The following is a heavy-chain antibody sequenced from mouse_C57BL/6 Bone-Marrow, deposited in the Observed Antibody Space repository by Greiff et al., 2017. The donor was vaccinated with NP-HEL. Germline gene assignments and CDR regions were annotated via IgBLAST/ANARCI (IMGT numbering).Heavy chain of an antibody. CDR1: GYTFTSYW. J-gene: IGHJ2*01. CDR2: IDPSDSYT. Sequence: VQLQQPGAELVMPGASVKLSCKASGYTFTSYWMHWVKLRPGQGLEWIGEIDPSDSYTNYNQKFKGKSTLTVDKSSSTAYMQLSSLTSEDSAVYYCARRGYYGSSGDYWGQGTTLTVSS. V-gene: IGHV1-69*01. D-gene: IGHD1-1*01. CDR3: ARRGYYGSSGDY.